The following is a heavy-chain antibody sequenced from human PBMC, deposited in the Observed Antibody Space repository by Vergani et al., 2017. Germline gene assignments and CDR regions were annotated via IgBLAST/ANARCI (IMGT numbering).Heavy chain of an antibody. CDR3: AHRSNILN. J-gene: IGHJ4*02. CDR2: ISSSGTST. CDR1: GFTFSNSA. Sequence: EVHLLESGGGQVEAGGSLRLSCVASGFTFSNSAMSWVRQTSGKGLEWVSAISSSGTSTFYTDSVKGRFTISRDNSKNTLYLQMNSLRAEDTAVYYCAHRSNILNWGPGALVTVSS. V-gene: IGHV3-23*01. D-gene: IGHD1-14*01.